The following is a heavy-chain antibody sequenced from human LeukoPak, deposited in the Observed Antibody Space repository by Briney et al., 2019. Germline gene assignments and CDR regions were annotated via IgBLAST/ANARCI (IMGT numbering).Heavy chain of an antibody. CDR3: ARWRAGPIYFDY. V-gene: IGHV3-7*03. CDR1: GFTFSSYW. D-gene: IGHD6-19*01. Sequence: PGGSLRLSCAASGFTFSSYWMSWVPQSRGRGLEVVANIKQDGSEKYYVDSVKGRFTISRDNAKNSLYLQMNSLRAEDTAVYYCARWRAGPIYFDYWGQGTLVTVSS. J-gene: IGHJ4*02. CDR2: IKQDGSEK.